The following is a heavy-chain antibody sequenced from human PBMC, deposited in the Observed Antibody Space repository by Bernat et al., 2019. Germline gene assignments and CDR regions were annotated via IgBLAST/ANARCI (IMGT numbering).Heavy chain of an antibody. CDR1: GYTFTGYY. CDR2: INPNSGGT. Sequence: QVQLVQSGAEVKKPGASVKVSCKASGYTFTGYYMHWVRQAPGQGLEWMGRINPNSGGTNYAQKLQGRVTMTRDTSISTAYMELSRLRSDDTAVYYCARGRYCSGGSCYSTYFQHWGQGTLVTVSS. CDR3: ARGRYCSGGSCYSTYFQH. J-gene: IGHJ1*01. D-gene: IGHD2-15*01. V-gene: IGHV1-2*06.